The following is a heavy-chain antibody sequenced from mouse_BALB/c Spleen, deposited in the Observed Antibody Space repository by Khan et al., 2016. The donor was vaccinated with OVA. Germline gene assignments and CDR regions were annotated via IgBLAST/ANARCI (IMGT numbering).Heavy chain of an antibody. CDR2: ISYSGST. Sequence: EVQLQESGPGLVKPSQSLSLTCTVTGYSITSDYAWNWIRQFPGNKLEWMGYISYSGSTTYNPSLKSRISITRDTSKDQFFLQLKSVTSEDTATYSRASELGRYYALDYWGQGTSVTVSS. V-gene: IGHV3-2*02. D-gene: IGHD4-1*01. CDR1: GYSITSDYA. CDR3: ASELGRYYALDY. J-gene: IGHJ4*01.